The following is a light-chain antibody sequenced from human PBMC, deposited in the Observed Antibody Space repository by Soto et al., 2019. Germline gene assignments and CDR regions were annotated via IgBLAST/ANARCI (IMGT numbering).Light chain of an antibody. CDR3: SSYTSSSTLEVV. CDR2: DVS. J-gene: IGLJ2*01. V-gene: IGLV2-14*03. Sequence: QSVLTQPASVSGSPGQSITISCTGTSSDIGGYNYVSWYQHHPGQAPKLIIYDVSSRPSGVSNRFSGSKSGNTASLTISGLQPEDEADYYCSSYTSSSTLEVVFGGGTKVTV. CDR1: SSDIGGYNY.